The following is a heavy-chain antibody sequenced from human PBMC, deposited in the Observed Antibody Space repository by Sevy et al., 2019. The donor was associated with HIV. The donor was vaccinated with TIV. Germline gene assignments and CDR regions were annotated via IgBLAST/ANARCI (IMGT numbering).Heavy chain of an antibody. CDR1: DGSISSYY. CDR2: IYYSGST. D-gene: IGHD3-16*01. CDR3: ARHPILGAFDY. J-gene: IGHJ4*02. V-gene: IGHV4-59*08. Sequence: SETLSLTCTVSDGSISSYYWSWIRQPPGKGLEWIGYIYYSGSTNYNPSLKSRVTISVDTSKNQFSLKLSSVTAADTAVYYCARHPILGAFDYWGQGTLVTVSS.